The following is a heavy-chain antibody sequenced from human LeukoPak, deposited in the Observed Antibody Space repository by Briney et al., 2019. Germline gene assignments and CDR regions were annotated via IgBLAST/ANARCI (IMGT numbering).Heavy chain of an antibody. V-gene: IGHV5-51*01. CDR1: GYSFSSYW. CDR3: ARRAYCGGDCYLDY. Sequence: GESLKISCKGAGYSFSSYWIGWVRQMPGKGLEWMGMIYPGDSDTRYSPSFQGQVTISADKSISTAYLQWSSLKASDTAMYYCARRAYCGGDCYLDYWGQGTLVTVSS. CDR2: IYPGDSDT. J-gene: IGHJ4*02. D-gene: IGHD2-21*02.